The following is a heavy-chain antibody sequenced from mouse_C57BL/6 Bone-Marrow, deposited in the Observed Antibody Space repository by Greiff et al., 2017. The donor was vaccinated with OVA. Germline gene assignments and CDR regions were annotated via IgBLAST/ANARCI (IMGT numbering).Heavy chain of an antibody. CDR2: ISSGSSTI. J-gene: IGHJ1*03. CDR1: GFTFSDYG. Sequence: EVQRVESGGGLVKPGGSLKLSCAASGFTFSDYGMHWVRQAPEKGLEWVAYISSGSSTIYYADTVKGRFTISRDNAKNTLFLQMTSLRSEDTAMYDCERREVWLRRDWYVDVWGTGTTVTVSS. CDR3: ERREVWLRRDWYVDV. V-gene: IGHV5-17*01. D-gene: IGHD2-2*01.